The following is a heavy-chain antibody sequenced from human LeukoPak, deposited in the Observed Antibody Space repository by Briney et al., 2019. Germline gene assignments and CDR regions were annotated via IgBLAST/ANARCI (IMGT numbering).Heavy chain of an antibody. CDR1: GGSISSYY. D-gene: IGHD1/OR15-1a*01. V-gene: IGHV4-4*07. J-gene: IGHJ6*03. CDR3: ARAYKWNNSYYNYMDV. Sequence: PSETLSLTCTVSGGSISSYYWSWIRQPAGKGLEWIGRIYTSGSTGSNPSLKSRVTMSVDTSKNQFSLKLTSVTVADTAVYYCARAYKWNNSYYNYMDVWGKGTTVAVSS. CDR2: IYTSGST.